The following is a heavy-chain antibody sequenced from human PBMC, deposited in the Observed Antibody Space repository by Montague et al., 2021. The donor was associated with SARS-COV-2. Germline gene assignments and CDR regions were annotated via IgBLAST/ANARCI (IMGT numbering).Heavy chain of an antibody. D-gene: IGHD5-12*01. J-gene: IGHJ4*02. V-gene: IGHV4-59*01. CDR2: IYYSGST. CDR3: ARTRGYGPLFDF. CDR1: GGSISSNF. Sequence: SETLSLTCTVSGGSISSNFWSWIRQPPGKGLEWIGYIYYSGSTNYNPSLKSRVTISVDTSKKQFSLQLSSVTAADTAVYYCARTRGYGPLFDFWGQGTLVTVSS.